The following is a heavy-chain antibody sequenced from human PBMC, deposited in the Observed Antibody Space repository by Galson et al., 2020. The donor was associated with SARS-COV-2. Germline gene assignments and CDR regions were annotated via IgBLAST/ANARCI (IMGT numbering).Heavy chain of an antibody. J-gene: IGHJ4*02. Sequence: ASVTVSCKASGYTFTTYAMHWVRQAPGQRLEWMGWIHAGNGNTKYSQKFQGRVTITADTSATTAYIELSSLRSEDTAMYYCARIIGSYLGFEYWGQGTLVTVSS. CDR2: IHAGNGNT. V-gene: IGHV1-3*01. CDR1: GYTFTTYA. D-gene: IGHD6-19*01. CDR3: ARIIGSYLGFEY.